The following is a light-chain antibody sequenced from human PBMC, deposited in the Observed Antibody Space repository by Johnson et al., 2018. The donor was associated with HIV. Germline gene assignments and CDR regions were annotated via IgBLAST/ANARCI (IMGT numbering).Light chain of an antibody. V-gene: IGLV1-51*01. Sequence: QSVLTQPPSVSAAPGQKVTISCSGSSSNFGNNYVSWYQQFPGTAPKFLIYDTNKRPSGIPDRFSGAKFAMSATLCITGLQTGDEAEYYCGTWESSLRWVFGTGTKVTVL. CDR1: SSNFGNNY. J-gene: IGLJ1*01. CDR3: GTWESSLRWV. CDR2: DTN.